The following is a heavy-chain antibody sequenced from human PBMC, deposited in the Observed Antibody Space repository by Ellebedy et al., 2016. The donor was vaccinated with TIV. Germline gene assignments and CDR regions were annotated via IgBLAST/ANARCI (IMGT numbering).Heavy chain of an antibody. CDR1: GFTVSRNY. D-gene: IGHD3-22*01. Sequence: GGSLRLXCAASGFTVSRNYMSWVRQAPGKGLEWVSLIYSGGTTYYADSVKGRFTISRDNSKNTLYLQMNSLRAEDTAVYYCARVSDSSGYNYYPNWFDPWGQGTLVTVSS. J-gene: IGHJ5*02. CDR3: ARVSDSSGYNYYPNWFDP. V-gene: IGHV3-53*01. CDR2: IYSGGTT.